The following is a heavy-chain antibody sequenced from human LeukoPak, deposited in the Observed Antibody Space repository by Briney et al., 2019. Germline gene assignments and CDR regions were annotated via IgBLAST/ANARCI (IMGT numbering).Heavy chain of an antibody. J-gene: IGHJ3*02. D-gene: IGHD5-24*01. Sequence: GASVKVSCKASGGTFSSYAISWVRQAPGQGLEWMGRIIPMLGIANYAQKFQGRVTITADKSTSTAYMELSSLRSEDTAVYYCARVRERWLLEDAFDIWGQGTMVTVSS. CDR2: IIPMLGIA. V-gene: IGHV1-69*04. CDR1: GGTFSSYA. CDR3: ARVRERWLLEDAFDI.